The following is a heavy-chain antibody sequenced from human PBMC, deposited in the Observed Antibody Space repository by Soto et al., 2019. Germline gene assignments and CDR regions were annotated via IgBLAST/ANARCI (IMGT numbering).Heavy chain of an antibody. J-gene: IGHJ4*02. CDR2: ISYDGSNK. CDR3: ASRAVAGTVVSDY. Sequence: GGSLRLSCAASGFTFSSYGMHWVRQAPGKGLEWVAVISYDGSNKYYADSVKGRFTISRDNSKNTLYLQMNSLRAEDTAVYYCASRAVAGTVVSDYWGQGTLVTVSS. D-gene: IGHD6-19*01. V-gene: IGHV3-30*03. CDR1: GFTFSSYG.